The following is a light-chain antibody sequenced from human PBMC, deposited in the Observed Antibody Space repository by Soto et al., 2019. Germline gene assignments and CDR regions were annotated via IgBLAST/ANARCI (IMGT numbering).Light chain of an antibody. CDR2: KAS. Sequence: DIQMTQSPSTLSASVGDRVTITCRASQSISSWLAWYQQKPGKAPKLLIYKASSLEGGVPSRFSGSGSGTEFTLTISSLQPDDFATYYCQHYNTYSLAFGQGTKVEI. V-gene: IGKV1-5*03. J-gene: IGKJ1*01. CDR1: QSISSW. CDR3: QHYNTYSLA.